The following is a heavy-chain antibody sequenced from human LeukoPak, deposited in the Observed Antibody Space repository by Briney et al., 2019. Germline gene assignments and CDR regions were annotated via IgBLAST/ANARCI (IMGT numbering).Heavy chain of an antibody. Sequence: GASVKVSCKASGYTSTGYYMHWVRQAPGQGLEWMGWINPNSGGTNYAQKFQGRVTMTRDTSISTAYMELSRLRSDDTAVYYCASKGGYDSSGYLFDYWGQGTLVTVSS. CDR3: ASKGGYDSSGYLFDY. CDR1: GYTSTGYY. V-gene: IGHV1-2*02. D-gene: IGHD3-22*01. CDR2: INPNSGGT. J-gene: IGHJ4*02.